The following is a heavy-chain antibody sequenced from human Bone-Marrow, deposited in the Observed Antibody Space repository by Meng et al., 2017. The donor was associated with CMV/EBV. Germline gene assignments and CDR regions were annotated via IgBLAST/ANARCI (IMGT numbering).Heavy chain of an antibody. CDR2: ISYDGSSK. D-gene: IGHD2-2*01. V-gene: IGHV3-30-3*01. CDR1: GFTFSSYT. Sequence: GESLKISCAASGFTFSSYTMHWVRQAPGKGLEWVAVISYDGSSKFYAGSVKGRSTISRDNSKNTLYLQVNSLRAEVTAVYYCARGQISYHLVYYFDHWGHGTLVTASS. CDR3: ARGQISYHLVYYFDH. J-gene: IGHJ4*01.